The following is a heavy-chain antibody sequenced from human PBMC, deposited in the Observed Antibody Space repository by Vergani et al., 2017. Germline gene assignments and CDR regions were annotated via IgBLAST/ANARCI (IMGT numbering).Heavy chain of an antibody. J-gene: IGHJ4*02. D-gene: IGHD3-9*01. Sequence: QLLLQESGPGLVKPSETLSLTCTVSGASINSRHYYWGWIRQPPGKGPEWIGRVYFSGATYYNPALKSRVTIPADTSKNQFSLKLNSVTAADTAVYYCVRDYDIVTGYYSYYFDNWGQGILVTVSS. CDR3: VRDYDIVTGYYSYYFDN. CDR1: GASINSRHYY. CDR2: VYFSGAT. V-gene: IGHV4-39*02.